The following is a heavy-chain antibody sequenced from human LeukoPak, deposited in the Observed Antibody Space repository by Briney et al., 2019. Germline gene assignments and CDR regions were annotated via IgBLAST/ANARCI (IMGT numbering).Heavy chain of an antibody. J-gene: IGHJ1*01. CDR1: GDSISRSDSY. CDR3: ARRRYYDGSGYLE. D-gene: IGHD3-22*01. CDR2: LYYSGRT. V-gene: IGHV4-39*01. Sequence: KPSETLSLTCSVSGDSISRSDSYWDWIRQPPGKGLEWIGTLYYSGRTYYSPSLKSRVTMSVETSKNQFSLNLRIVTAADTAVYYCARRRYYDGSGYLEWGQGTLLSVSS.